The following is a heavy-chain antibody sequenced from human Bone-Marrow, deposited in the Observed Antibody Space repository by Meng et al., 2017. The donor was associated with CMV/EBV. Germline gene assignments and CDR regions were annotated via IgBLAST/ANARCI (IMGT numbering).Heavy chain of an antibody. Sequence: SVKVSCKASGGTFNRYTITWVRQAPGQGLEWMGRIIPILGIAKYAQKFQGRVTMTRDTSISTAYMELSRLTSDDTAKYYCARDIYNSGWLLAFWGQGTLVTVSS. D-gene: IGHD6-19*01. CDR1: GGTFNRYT. CDR2: IIPILGIA. J-gene: IGHJ1*01. CDR3: ARDIYNSGWLLAF. V-gene: IGHV1-69*04.